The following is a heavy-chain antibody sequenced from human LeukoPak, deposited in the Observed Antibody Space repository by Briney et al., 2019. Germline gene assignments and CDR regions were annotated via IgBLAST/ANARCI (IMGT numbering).Heavy chain of an antibody. CDR3: AKSPRMVSDAFDV. CDR2: ISWDGGST. D-gene: IGHD5-18*01. Sequence: PGGSLRLSCAASGFTFDNYAMHWVRQAPGKGLERVSLISWDGGSTYYAESVKGRFTVSRDNRGNSLYLQMNNLRAEDTALYYCAKSPRMVSDAFDVWGQGTMVTVSS. CDR1: GFTFDNYA. J-gene: IGHJ3*01. V-gene: IGHV3-43D*04.